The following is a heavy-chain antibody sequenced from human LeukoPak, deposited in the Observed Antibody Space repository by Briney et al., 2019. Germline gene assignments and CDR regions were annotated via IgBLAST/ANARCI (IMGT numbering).Heavy chain of an antibody. CDR3: ARDRRGYSYGWNYFDY. J-gene: IGHJ4*02. CDR1: GGTISSGSYY. V-gene: IGHV4-61*02. CDR2: IYTSRST. Sequence: SETLSLTCTVSGGTISSGSYYWSWIRQPAGKGLEWIWRIYTSRSTNYNPSLKSRVTISVDTSKNQFSLKLSSVTAADTAVYYCARDRRGYSYGWNYFDYWGQGTLVTVSS. D-gene: IGHD5-18*01.